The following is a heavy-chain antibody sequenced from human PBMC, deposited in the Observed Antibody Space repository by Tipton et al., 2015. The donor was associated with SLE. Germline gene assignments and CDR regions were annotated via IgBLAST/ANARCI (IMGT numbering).Heavy chain of an antibody. CDR3: ARASSYNSSYYCNFDY. J-gene: IGHJ4*02. CDR1: GGTLSRYT. Sequence: QLVQSGAEVKKAGSSVKVSCKASGGTLSRYTISWVRQAPGQGLQWMGGIFPFFGTATYAQKFQGRVTITADESTSTAYMELSSLRSEDTAVYYCARASSYNSSYYCNFDYWGQGTLVTGSS. D-gene: IGHD3-22*01. V-gene: IGHV1-69*01. CDR2: IFPFFGTA.